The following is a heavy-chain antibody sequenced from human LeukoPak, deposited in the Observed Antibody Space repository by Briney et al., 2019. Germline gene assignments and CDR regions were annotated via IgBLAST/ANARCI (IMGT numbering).Heavy chain of an antibody. CDR3: ARDVVTMVRGVIIAAFDY. J-gene: IGHJ4*02. CDR1: GGSVSSGSYY. CDR2: IYYSGST. D-gene: IGHD3-10*01. V-gene: IGHV4-61*01. Sequence: KPSETLSLTCTVSGGSVSSGSYYWSWIRQPPGKGLEWIGYIYYSGSTNYNPSPKSRVTISVDTSKNQFSLKLSSVTAADTAVYYCARDVVTMVRGVIIAAFDYWGQGTLVTVSS.